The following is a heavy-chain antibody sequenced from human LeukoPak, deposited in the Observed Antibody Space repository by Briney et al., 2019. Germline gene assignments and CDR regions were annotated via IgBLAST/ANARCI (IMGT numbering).Heavy chain of an antibody. Sequence: GGSLSLSCAASGFTFSNYWMHWVRQPPGKGLEWVSRINSDGSSRNYADSVKGRFTISRDNAKNTLFLQMNSLRAEDTAVYYCASASSHRIAAGGDYWGQGILVAVSS. CDR2: INSDGSSR. V-gene: IGHV3-74*01. CDR1: GFTFSNYW. CDR3: ASASSHRIAAGGDY. J-gene: IGHJ4*02. D-gene: IGHD6-13*01.